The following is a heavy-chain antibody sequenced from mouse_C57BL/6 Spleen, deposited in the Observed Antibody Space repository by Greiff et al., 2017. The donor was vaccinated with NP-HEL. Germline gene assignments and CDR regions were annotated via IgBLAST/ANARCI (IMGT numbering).Heavy chain of an antibody. CDR3: TRDSHYGSSYWYFDV. J-gene: IGHJ1*03. V-gene: IGHV5-9-1*02. D-gene: IGHD1-1*01. Sequence: EVKLMESGEGLVKPGGSLKLSCAASGFTFSSYAMSWVRQTPEKRLEWVAYISSGGDYIYYADTVKGRFTISRDNARNTLYLQMSSLKSEDTAMYYCTRDSHYGSSYWYFDVWGTGTTVTVSS. CDR2: ISSGGDYI. CDR1: GFTFSSYA.